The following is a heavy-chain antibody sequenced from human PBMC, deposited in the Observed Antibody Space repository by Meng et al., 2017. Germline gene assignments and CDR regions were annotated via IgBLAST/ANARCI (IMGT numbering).Heavy chain of an antibody. J-gene: IGHJ4*02. CDR1: GFTFSSYE. V-gene: IGHV3-48*03. Sequence: LSLTCAASGFTFSSYEMNWVRQAPGKGLEWVSYISSSGSTIYYADSVKGRFTISRDNAKNSLYLQMNSLRAEDTALYYCAKDINVRYYDSSGYYTSPFDYWGQGTLVTVSS. D-gene: IGHD3-22*01. CDR2: ISSSGSTI. CDR3: AKDINVRYYDSSGYYTSPFDY.